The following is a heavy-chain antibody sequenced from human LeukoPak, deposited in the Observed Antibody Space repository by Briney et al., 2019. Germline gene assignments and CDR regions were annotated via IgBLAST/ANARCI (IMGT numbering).Heavy chain of an antibody. D-gene: IGHD3-16*02. V-gene: IGHV4-34*01. CDR2: INHSGST. J-gene: IGHJ5*02. Sequence: SETLSLTCAVYDGSFSGYYWSWIRQPPGKGLEWIGEINHSGSTNYNPSLKSRVTISLDTSKSQFSLKVRYVTAADTAVYYCARDLSWFDPWGQGTLVTVSS. CDR1: DGSFSGYY. CDR3: ARDLSWFDP.